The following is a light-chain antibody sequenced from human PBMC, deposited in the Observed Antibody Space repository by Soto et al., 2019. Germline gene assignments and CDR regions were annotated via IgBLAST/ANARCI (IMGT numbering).Light chain of an antibody. V-gene: IGKV1-39*01. J-gene: IGKJ2*01. CDR3: QQSNSTPHT. CDR1: QSISSY. CDR2: AAS. Sequence: DIQMTQSPSSLSASVGDRVTITCRASQSISSYLNWYQQKPGKAPKLLIYAASSLQSGVPSRFSGSGSGTDFTLTISSLQPEDFATYYYQQSNSTPHTFGQGTKLEIK.